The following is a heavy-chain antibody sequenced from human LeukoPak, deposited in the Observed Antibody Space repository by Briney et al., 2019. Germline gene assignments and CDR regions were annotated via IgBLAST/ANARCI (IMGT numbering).Heavy chain of an antibody. J-gene: IGHJ4*02. V-gene: IGHV3-21*06. Sequence: GGSLRLSCAAFGSTFSSYTMNWVRQAPGKGLEWVSSISSSGSYIYYADSLKGRFTISRDNAKNSLYLQMNSLRVEDTAVYYCARPGYSGYIIGYYFDYWGQGTLVTVSS. CDR2: ISSSGSYI. CDR1: GSTFSSYT. D-gene: IGHD5-12*01. CDR3: ARPGYSGYIIGYYFDY.